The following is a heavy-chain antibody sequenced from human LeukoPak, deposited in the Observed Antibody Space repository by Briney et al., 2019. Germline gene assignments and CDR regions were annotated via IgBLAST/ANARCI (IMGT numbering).Heavy chain of an antibody. CDR2: IRYDGSNR. CDR1: GFTFSSYG. Sequence: GGSLRLSCAASGFTFSSYGMHWVRQAPGKGLEWVAFIRYDGSNRYYAVSVKGRFTISRDNSKNTLYLQMNSLRAEDTAVYYCAKEVRRYCSGGSCPLWGQGTLVTVSS. D-gene: IGHD2-15*01. J-gene: IGHJ4*02. V-gene: IGHV3-30*02. CDR3: AKEVRRYCSGGSCPL.